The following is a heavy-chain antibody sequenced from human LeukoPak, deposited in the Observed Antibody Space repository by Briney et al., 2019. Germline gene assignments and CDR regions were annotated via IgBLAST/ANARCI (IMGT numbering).Heavy chain of an antibody. V-gene: IGHV3-43*02. CDR1: GLPIADFA. CDR3: ARESGKFDY. J-gene: IGHJ4*02. Sequence: GGSLRLSCVASGLPIADFATHWVRQAPGKGLERVSLLSGVGVSTFSADSVKGRFCISRDNSKNSLSLEMNSLRTEDTAMYYCARESGKFDYWGQGPLDGVSS. CDR2: LSGVGVST.